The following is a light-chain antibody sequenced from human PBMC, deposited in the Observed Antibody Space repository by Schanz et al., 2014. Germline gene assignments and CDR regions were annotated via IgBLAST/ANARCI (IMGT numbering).Light chain of an antibody. V-gene: IGKV3-15*01. J-gene: IGKJ3*01. CDR3: QQRSKSFT. Sequence: EIVMTQSPATLSVSPGERGTLSCRASQTVSNNLAWYQQKPGQTPRLLIYGASTRATGIPAKFSGSGSGTEFTLTISSLQPEDLAVYYCQQRSKSFTFGPGTRVD. CDR1: QTVSNN. CDR2: GAS.